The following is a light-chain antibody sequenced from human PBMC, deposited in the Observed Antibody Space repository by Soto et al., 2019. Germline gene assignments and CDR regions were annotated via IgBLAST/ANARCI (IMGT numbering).Light chain of an antibody. V-gene: IGKV4-1*01. CDR3: QHYYTGPPRT. CDR2: WAS. CDR1: QNVLSSSNNKNY. Sequence: DIVMTQSPDSLAVSLGERATINCKSSQNVLSSSNNKNYLGWYQQKPGQPPKLLIYWASTRVSGVPDRFSSSESGTDFTLTNSSLQAEDAAVYCCQHYYTGPPRTFGQGTKVELK. J-gene: IGKJ1*01.